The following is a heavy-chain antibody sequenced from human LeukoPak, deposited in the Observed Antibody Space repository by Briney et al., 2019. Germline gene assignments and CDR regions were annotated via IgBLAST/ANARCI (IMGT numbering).Heavy chain of an antibody. D-gene: IGHD2-21*01. CDR1: GFTFSSYG. J-gene: IGHJ3*02. V-gene: IGHV3-30*02. CDR2: IRYDGSNK. CDR3: AKAGPLAYCGGDCYRNAFDI. Sequence: GGSLRLSCAASGFTFSSYGMHWVRQAPGKGLEWVAFIRYDGSNKYYADSVKGRFTISRDNSKNTLYLQMNSLRAEDTAVYYCAKAGPLAYCGGDCYRNAFDIWGQGTMVTVSP.